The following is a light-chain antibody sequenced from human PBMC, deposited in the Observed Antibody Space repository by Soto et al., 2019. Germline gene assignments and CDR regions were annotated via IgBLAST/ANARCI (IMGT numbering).Light chain of an antibody. CDR3: QQYSNWPPIT. J-gene: IGKJ5*01. Sequence: EIVLTQSPATLSLSPGESATLSCRASRSVSNYLAWYQQKPGQAPRLLIYDASSRPTDIPARFSGSGSGTEFTLTISSLQSEDFAVYFCQQYSNWPPITFGQGTRLEIK. V-gene: IGKV3-11*01. CDR2: DAS. CDR1: RSVSNY.